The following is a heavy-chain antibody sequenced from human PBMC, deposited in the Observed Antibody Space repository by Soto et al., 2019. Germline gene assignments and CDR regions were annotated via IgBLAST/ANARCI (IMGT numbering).Heavy chain of an antibody. J-gene: IGHJ3*02. CDR3: AKDRRQLSALDM. CDR1: GFSFSSYG. V-gene: IGHV3-30*18. D-gene: IGHD6-6*01. Sequence: CSLRLSCAASGFSFSSYGMHWVRQAPGRGLEWVTVISNDGNRKYYGESVKGRFSVSRDNDKDTLYLQMNGLRPEDTGVYYCAKDRRQLSALDMWGQGTTVTVSS. CDR2: ISNDGNRK.